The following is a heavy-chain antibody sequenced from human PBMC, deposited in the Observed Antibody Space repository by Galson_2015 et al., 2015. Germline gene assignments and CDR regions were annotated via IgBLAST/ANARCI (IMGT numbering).Heavy chain of an antibody. D-gene: IGHD5-18*01. J-gene: IGHJ4*02. Sequence: SLRLSCPASGFTFGSYAMHWVRQAPGKGLEWVAVISYAGSNKYYADSVKGRFTISRDNSKNTLYLQMNSLRAEDTAVYYCARDGDTAMAGIIFYWGQGTLVTVSS. CDR1: GFTFGSYA. CDR3: ARDGDTAMAGIIFY. V-gene: IGHV3-30-3*01. CDR2: ISYAGSNK.